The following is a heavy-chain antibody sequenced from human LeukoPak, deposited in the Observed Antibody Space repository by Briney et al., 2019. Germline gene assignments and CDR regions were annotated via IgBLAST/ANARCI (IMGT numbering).Heavy chain of an antibody. D-gene: IGHD1-26*01. V-gene: IGHV3-7*01. CDR1: GFTFATNW. J-gene: IGHJ4*02. CDR3: ARAGD. CDR2: IKPDGSET. Sequence: GGSLRLSCAASGFTFATNWMSWVRLAPGKGPSWVASIKPDGSETYYVDSVEGRFIISRDNAKNSLFLQMNSLGVDDTAVYYCARAGDWGQGTLVTVSS.